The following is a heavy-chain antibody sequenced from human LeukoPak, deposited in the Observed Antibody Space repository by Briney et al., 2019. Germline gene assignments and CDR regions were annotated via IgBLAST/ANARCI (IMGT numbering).Heavy chain of an antibody. CDR3: ARGAYYYDNPDYYFDY. Sequence: SVKVSCEASGGTFSSYAISWVRQAPGQGLEWMGRIIPILGIANYAQKFQGRVTITADKSTSTAYMELSSLRSEDTAVYYCARGAYYYDNPDYYFDYWGQGTLVTVSS. J-gene: IGHJ4*02. V-gene: IGHV1-69*04. D-gene: IGHD3-22*01. CDR2: IIPILGIA. CDR1: GGTFSSYA.